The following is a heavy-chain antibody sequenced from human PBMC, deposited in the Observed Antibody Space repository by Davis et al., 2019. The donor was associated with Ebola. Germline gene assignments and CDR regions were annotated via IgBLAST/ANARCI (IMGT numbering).Heavy chain of an antibody. CDR2: ISGFNTNT. CDR1: GYTFTSYG. Sequence: ASVKVSCKSSGYTFTSYGLVWVRQAPGLGLEWMGWISGFNTNTNFAQKFRGRVTVSKDTSTNTAYMDLRSLTSDDTAIYCCARAPNYDVLTGTSSYYFDYWGQGTLVTVSS. V-gene: IGHV1-18*04. D-gene: IGHD3-9*01. J-gene: IGHJ4*02. CDR3: ARAPNYDVLTGTSSYYFDY.